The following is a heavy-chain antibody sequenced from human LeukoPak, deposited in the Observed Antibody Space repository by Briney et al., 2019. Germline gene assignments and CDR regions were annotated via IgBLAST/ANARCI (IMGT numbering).Heavy chain of an antibody. D-gene: IGHD2-15*01. V-gene: IGHV4-61*02. CDR2: IYTSGST. Sequence: SETLSLTCTVSGGSISSGSYYWSWIRPPPGKGLEWIGRIYTSGSTNYNPSLKSPVTISVDKSKSPLSLNLRSVTAADTAVYYCARTMVVAATPSYYFDYWGQGTLVTVSS. CDR1: GGSISSGSYY. J-gene: IGHJ4*02. CDR3: ARTMVVAATPSYYFDY.